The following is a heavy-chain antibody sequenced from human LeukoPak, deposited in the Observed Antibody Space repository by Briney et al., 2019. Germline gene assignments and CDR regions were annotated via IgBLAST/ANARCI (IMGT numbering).Heavy chain of an antibody. D-gene: IGHD4-17*01. CDR3: AKDLYGDYDFDC. J-gene: IGHJ4*02. CDR2: IYSDGSSY. CDR1: GFTFSSYW. V-gene: IGHV3-74*03. Sequence: PGGSLRLFCAASGFTFSSYWMHWVRQAPGKGLVWVSRIYSDGSSYTADSVKGRFTISRDNSKNTLYLQLNSLRAGDTAVYYCAKDLYGDYDFDCWGQGTLVTVSS.